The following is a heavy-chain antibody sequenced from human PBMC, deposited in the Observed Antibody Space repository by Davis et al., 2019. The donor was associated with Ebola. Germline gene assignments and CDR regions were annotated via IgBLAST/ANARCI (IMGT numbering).Heavy chain of an antibody. Sequence: PSETLSLTCTVSGASFSMRNYFWDWIRQPPGKGLEWIAYIYYTGSTNYNPSLKSRVTISVDKSQNQLSLKLSSVTAADTAIYYCARDHHGFDSWGQGTLVTVSS. CDR1: GASFSMRNYF. J-gene: IGHJ5*01. CDR3: ARDHHGFDS. V-gene: IGHV4-61*05. CDR2: IYYTGST.